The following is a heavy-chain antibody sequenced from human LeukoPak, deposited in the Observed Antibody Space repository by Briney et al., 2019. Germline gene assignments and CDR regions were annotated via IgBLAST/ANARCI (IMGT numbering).Heavy chain of an antibody. CDR2: IIPIFGTA. D-gene: IGHD3-22*01. V-gene: IGHV1-69*05. Sequence: ASVKVSCKASGGTFSSYAISWVRQAPGQGLEWMGGIIPIFGTANYAQKFQGRVTITTDASTSTAYMELSSLRSEDRAVYYCASALINYYDSSGYLLGFDYWGQGTLVTVST. CDR3: ASALINYYDSSGYLLGFDY. CDR1: GGTFSSYA. J-gene: IGHJ4*02.